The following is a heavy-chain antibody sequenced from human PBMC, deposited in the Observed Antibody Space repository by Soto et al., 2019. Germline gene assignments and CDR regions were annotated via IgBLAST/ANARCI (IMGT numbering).Heavy chain of an antibody. CDR3: ARSSGVVTALGY. D-gene: IGHD2-21*02. J-gene: IGHJ4*02. V-gene: IGHV1-3*05. CDR2: INAGNGNT. CDR1: GYTFTSYA. Sequence: QVQLVQSGAEEKKPGASVKVSCKASGYTFTSYAMHWVRQAPGQRLEWMGGINAGNGNTKYSQKFRGRVGVFRDTSASPACMELTSPRSEGTAVYWCARSSGVVTALGYWGQGALVTGSS.